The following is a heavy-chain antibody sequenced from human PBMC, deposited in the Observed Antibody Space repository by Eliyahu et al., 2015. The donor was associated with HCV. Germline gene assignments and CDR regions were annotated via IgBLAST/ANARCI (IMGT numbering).Heavy chain of an antibody. CDR1: GFTFTSSA. Sequence: QMQLVQSGPEVKKPGTSVKVSCKASGFTFTSSAVQWVRQARGQRLGWIGWIVVGSGNTNYAQKFQERVTITRDMSTSTAYMELSSLRSEDTAVYYCAAVWGWFGNQYYFDYWGQGTLVTVSS. CDR2: IVVGSGNT. V-gene: IGHV1-58*01. D-gene: IGHD3-10*01. J-gene: IGHJ4*02. CDR3: AAVWGWFGNQYYFDY.